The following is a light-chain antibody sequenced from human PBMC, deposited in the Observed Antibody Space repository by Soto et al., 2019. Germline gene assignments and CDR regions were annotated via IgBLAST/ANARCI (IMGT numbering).Light chain of an antibody. CDR2: DAS. CDR1: QSVSSY. Sequence: EIVLTQSPATLSLSPGERATLPCRANQSVSSYLAWYQQKPGQAPRLFIYDASSRATGIPARFSGSGSGTDFTLTISSLEPEDFAVYYCQQRSKWPITFGQGTRLEIK. V-gene: IGKV3-11*01. J-gene: IGKJ5*01. CDR3: QQRSKWPIT.